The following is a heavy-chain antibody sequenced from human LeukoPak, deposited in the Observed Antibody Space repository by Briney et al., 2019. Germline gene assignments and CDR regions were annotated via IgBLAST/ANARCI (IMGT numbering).Heavy chain of an antibody. CDR1: GGTFSIYA. V-gene: IGHV1-69*06. J-gene: IGHJ4*02. D-gene: IGHD1-26*01. CDR2: IIPIFGTA. CDR3: AKGASYSGSLRGFDY. Sequence: SVKVSCKASGGTFSIYAISWVRQAPGQGLEWMGGIIPIFGTANYAQKFQGRVTITADKSTSTAYMELSSLRSEDTAVYYCAKGASYSGSLRGFDYWGQGTLVTVSS.